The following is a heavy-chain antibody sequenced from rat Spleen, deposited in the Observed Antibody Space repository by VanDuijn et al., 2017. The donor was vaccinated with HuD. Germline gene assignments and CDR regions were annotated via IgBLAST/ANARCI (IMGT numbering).Heavy chain of an antibody. Sequence: EVQLVESGGGLAQPGRSLKLSCAASLFTFSDYNMAWVRQAPKKGLEWVATISYDGNNTYYRDSVKGRFTISRDNAKSTLYLQMDSLRSEDTATYYCARPNYPGFNYFDYWGQGVMVTVSS. CDR2: ISYDGNNT. CDR1: LFTFSDYN. CDR3: ARPNYPGFNYFDY. J-gene: IGHJ2*01. D-gene: IGHD1-4*01. V-gene: IGHV5-7*01.